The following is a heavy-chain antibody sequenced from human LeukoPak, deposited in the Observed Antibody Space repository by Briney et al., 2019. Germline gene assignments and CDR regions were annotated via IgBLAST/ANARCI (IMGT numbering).Heavy chain of an antibody. CDR1: GGSISSYY. J-gene: IGHJ4*02. D-gene: IGHD6-19*01. Sequence: SETLSLTCTVSGGSISSYYWSWIRQPPGKGLEWIGYIYYSGSTNYNPSLKSRVTISVDTSKNQFSLKLSSVTAADTAVYYCARDSTQWLGGFDYWGQGTLVTVSS. CDR2: IYYSGST. CDR3: ARDSTQWLGGFDY. V-gene: IGHV4-59*01.